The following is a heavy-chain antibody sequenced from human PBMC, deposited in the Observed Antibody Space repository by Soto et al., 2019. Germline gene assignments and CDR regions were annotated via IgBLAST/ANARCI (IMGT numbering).Heavy chain of an antibody. D-gene: IGHD2-21*02. V-gene: IGHV1-46*01. CDR2: INPSGGST. CDR1: GYILRSYY. CDR3: ARFYCGGDSPNNWSAP. Sequence: GXSVKVSCKASGYILRSYYMHWVRQAPGQGLEWMGIINPSGGSTTYAQKFQGRVTMTRDTSTSTVYMELSSLRSDDTAMYYCARFYCGGDSPNNWSAPGGRGPLVPVS. J-gene: IGHJ5*02.